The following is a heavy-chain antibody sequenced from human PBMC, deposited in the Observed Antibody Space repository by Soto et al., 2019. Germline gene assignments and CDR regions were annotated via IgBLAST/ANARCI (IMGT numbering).Heavy chain of an antibody. Sequence: QLQLQESGPGLVKPSETLSLTCTVSGGSISSSSYYWGWIRQPPGKVLEWIGSIYYSGSTYYNPSLKSRVTISVDTSKNQFSLKLSSVTAADTAVYYCARHLDSSGYPNWFDPWGQGTLVTVSS. D-gene: IGHD3-22*01. CDR2: IYYSGST. CDR1: GGSISSSSYY. J-gene: IGHJ5*02. CDR3: ARHLDSSGYPNWFDP. V-gene: IGHV4-39*01.